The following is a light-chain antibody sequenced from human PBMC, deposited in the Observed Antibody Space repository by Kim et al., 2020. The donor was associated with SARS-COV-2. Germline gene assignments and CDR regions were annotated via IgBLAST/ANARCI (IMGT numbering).Light chain of an antibody. Sequence: TTVGDRVTITCREGQSISNYLDWYQQKSGKPPKLLIYAASRLQSGVPSRFSGSGSGTDFTLTITSLQPEDVASYYCQQSYSTTHTFGQGTKLEI. V-gene: IGKV1-39*01. CDR3: QQSYSTTHT. CDR2: AAS. J-gene: IGKJ2*01. CDR1: QSISNY.